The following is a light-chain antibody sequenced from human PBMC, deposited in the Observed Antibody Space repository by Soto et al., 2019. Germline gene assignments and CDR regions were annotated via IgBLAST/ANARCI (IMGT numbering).Light chain of an antibody. CDR1: QSISTY. CDR2: RAS. J-gene: IGKJ1*01. V-gene: IGKV1-39*01. Sequence: DIQMTQSPSSLSASVGDRVTISCRASQSISTYLNWYQQKPGTAPRLLIYRASSVKSGVPPRFGGSGSGRDFTLTISSLRPEDTATYFCQQSYSSPPWTFGQGTKVEVK. CDR3: QQSYSSPPWT.